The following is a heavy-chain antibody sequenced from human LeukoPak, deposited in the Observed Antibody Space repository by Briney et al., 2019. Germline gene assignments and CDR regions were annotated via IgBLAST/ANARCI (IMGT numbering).Heavy chain of an antibody. V-gene: IGHV1-2*06. CDR3: ARDAGALDI. J-gene: IGHJ3*02. Sequence: ASVKVSCKASGYTFTGYYMHWVRQAPGQGLEWMGRINPNSGGTNHAQKFQGRVTMARDTSSTTAYMELSRLRSDDTAVYYCARDAGALDIWGQGTMVTVSS. CDR2: INPNSGGT. CDR1: GYTFTGYY.